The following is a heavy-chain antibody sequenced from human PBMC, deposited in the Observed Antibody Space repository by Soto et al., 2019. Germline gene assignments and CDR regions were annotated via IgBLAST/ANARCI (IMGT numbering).Heavy chain of an antibody. Sequence: EVQLVESGGGLVQPGGSLRLSCAASGFTFSIFSMSWVRQAPGKGLEWISYVNAAANDIYYTDSVWGRFTISRDNAKNSLYLQMNSLRDDDTAVYYCVRDRMWEQWLGPHDAFEIWGQGTMVTVS. V-gene: IGHV3-48*02. J-gene: IGHJ3*02. D-gene: IGHD6-19*01. CDR1: GFTFSIFS. CDR2: VNAAANDI. CDR3: VRDRMWEQWLGPHDAFEI.